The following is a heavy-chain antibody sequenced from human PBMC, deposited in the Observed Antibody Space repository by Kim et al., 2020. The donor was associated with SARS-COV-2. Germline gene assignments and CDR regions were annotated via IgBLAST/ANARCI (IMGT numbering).Heavy chain of an antibody. CDR1: GFTFSSYS. V-gene: IGHV3-21*01. D-gene: IGHD2-15*01. Sequence: GGSLRLSCAASGFTFSSYSMNWVRQAPGKGLEWVSSISSSSSYIYYADSVKGRFTISRDNAKNSLYLQMNSLRAEDTAVYYCAREVVRWYCSGGSCSGPFDYWGQGTLVTVSS. CDR3: AREVVRWYCSGGSCSGPFDY. J-gene: IGHJ4*02. CDR2: ISSSSSYI.